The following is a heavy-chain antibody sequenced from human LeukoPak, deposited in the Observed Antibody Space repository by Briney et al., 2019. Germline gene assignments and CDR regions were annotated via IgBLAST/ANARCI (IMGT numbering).Heavy chain of an antibody. D-gene: IGHD6-19*01. Sequence: GGSLRLSCAASGFTVSTNYMSWVRQAPGKGLEWVSVIYSGGSTYYADSVKGRFTISRDNSKNTLYPQMNSLRAEDTAVYYCAKDHVLIPMAGTDDAFDIWGQGTMVTVSS. CDR3: AKDHVLIPMAGTDDAFDI. CDR2: IYSGGST. J-gene: IGHJ3*02. CDR1: GFTVSTNY. V-gene: IGHV3-66*01.